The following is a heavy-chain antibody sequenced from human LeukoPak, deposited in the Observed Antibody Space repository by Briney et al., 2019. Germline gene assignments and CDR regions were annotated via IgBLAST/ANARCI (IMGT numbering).Heavy chain of an antibody. CDR1: GGSISSGGYY. V-gene: IGHV4-31*03. CDR2: IYYSGST. D-gene: IGHD6-13*01. J-gene: IGHJ4*02. CDR3: ARRGGVAATYYFDY. Sequence: SETLSLTCTVSGGSISSGGYYWSWIRQHPGKGLEWIGYIYYSGSTYYNPSLKSRVTISVDTSKNQFSLKLSSVTAADTAVYYCARRGGVAATYYFDYWGQGTLVTVSS.